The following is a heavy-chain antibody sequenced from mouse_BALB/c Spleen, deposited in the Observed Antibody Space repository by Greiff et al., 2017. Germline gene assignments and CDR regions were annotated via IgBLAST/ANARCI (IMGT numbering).Heavy chain of an antibody. CDR2: ILPGSGST. J-gene: IGHJ4*01. Sequence: QVQLKQSGAELMKPGASVKISCKATGYTFSSYWIEWVKQRPGHGLEWIGEILPGSGSTNYNEKFKGKATFTADTSSNTAYMQLSSLTSEDSAVYYCARRHKNYYGNYDYAMDYWGQGTSVTVSS. CDR1: GYTFSSYW. V-gene: IGHV1-9*01. D-gene: IGHD2-1*01. CDR3: ARRHKNYYGNYDYAMDY.